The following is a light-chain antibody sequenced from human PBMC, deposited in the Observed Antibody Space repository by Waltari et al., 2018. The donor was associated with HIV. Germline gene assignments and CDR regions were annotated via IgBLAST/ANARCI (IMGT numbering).Light chain of an antibody. CDR3: ATWDDSLNGPV. CDR1: TSNIGSNN. J-gene: IGLJ3*02. V-gene: IGLV1-44*01. CDR2: SSN. Sequence: QSVLTQPPSASGTPGQRVTISCSGSTSNIGSNNVNWYQQLPGTAPRLLIYSSNQRPSGVPDRFSGSKSGTSASLAISGLQSEDEADYYCATWDDSLNGPVFGGGTKLTVL.